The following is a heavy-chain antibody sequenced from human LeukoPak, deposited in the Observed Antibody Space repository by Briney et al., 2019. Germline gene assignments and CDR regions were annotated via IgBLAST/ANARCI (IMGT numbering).Heavy chain of an antibody. J-gene: IGHJ3*01. D-gene: IGHD5-18*01. CDR1: GFTFSSYG. CDR2: ISGSGGST. V-gene: IGHV3-23*01. CDR3: AKDRRLDLGRGYSYGYWSV. Sequence: QPGGSLRLSCAASGFTFSSYGMSWVRQAPGKGLEWVSAISGSGGSTYYADSVKGRFTISRDNSKNTLYLQMNSLRAEDTAVYYCAKDRRLDLGRGYSYGYWSVWGQGTMVTVSS.